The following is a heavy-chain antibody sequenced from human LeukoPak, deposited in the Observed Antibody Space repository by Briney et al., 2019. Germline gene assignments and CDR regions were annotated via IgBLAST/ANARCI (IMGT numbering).Heavy chain of an antibody. Sequence: ALVKVSCKASGYTFTSYDINWVRQATGQGLEWMGWMNPNSGNTGYVQKFQGRVTMTRNTSISTAYMELSSLRSEDTAVYYCARGSYYYDSSGPGGFDYWGQGTLVTVSS. CDR3: ARGSYYYDSSGPGGFDY. J-gene: IGHJ4*02. CDR2: MNPNSGNT. CDR1: GYTFTSYD. V-gene: IGHV1-8*01. D-gene: IGHD3-22*01.